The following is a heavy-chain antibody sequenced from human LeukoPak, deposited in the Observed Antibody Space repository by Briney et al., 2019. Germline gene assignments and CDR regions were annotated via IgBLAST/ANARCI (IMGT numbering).Heavy chain of an antibody. CDR1: GYTFTGYY. D-gene: IGHD3-10*01. J-gene: IGHJ4*02. Sequence: ASVKVSCKASGYTFTGYYMHWVRQAPGQGLEWMGRINPNSGGTNYAQKFQGRVTVTRDTSISTAYMELSRLRSDDTAVYYCARTGFLWFGESPGDYWGQGTLVTVSS. CDR2: INPNSGGT. V-gene: IGHV1-2*06. CDR3: ARTGFLWFGESPGDY.